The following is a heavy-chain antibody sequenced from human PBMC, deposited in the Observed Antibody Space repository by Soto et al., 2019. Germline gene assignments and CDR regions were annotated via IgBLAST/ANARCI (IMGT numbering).Heavy chain of an antibody. V-gene: IGHV5-51*01. J-gene: IGHJ6*03. CDR1: EYSFTTYW. D-gene: IGHD5-12*01. CDR2: IYPGDSDT. CDR3: ARCSGYDSFYYYYYMDV. Sequence: GESLKISCKGSEYSFTTYWIGWVRQMPGKGLEWMGIIYPGDSDTRYSPSFQGQVTISADKSISTAYLQWSSLKASDTAMYYCARCSGYDSFYYYYYMDVWGKGTTVTVSS.